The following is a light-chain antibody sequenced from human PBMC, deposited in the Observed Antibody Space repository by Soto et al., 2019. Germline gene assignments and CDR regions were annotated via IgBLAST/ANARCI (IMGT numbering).Light chain of an antibody. CDR1: QSVGSS. J-gene: IGKJ1*01. CDR2: DAS. Sequence: DIVLTQSPGTLSLSPGERATLSCRASQSVGSSLAWYQQNPGQAPRLFIYDASNRATGIPARFSGSVSGTDITLTISSLEPEDLAVYYCQQRSNWPWTFGQGTKVEIK. V-gene: IGKV3-11*01. CDR3: QQRSNWPWT.